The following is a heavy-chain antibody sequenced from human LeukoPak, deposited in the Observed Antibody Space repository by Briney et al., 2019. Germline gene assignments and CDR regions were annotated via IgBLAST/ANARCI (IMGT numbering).Heavy chain of an antibody. V-gene: IGHV1-24*01. CDR2: FDPEDGET. D-gene: IGHD3-22*01. Sequence: ASVKFSCKVSGYTLTELSMHWVRQAPGKGLEWMGGFDPEDGETIYAQKFQGRVTMTEDTSTDTAYMELSSLRSEDTAVYYCATDDYDSSGYSLFSYWGQGTLVTVSS. CDR1: GYTLTELS. CDR3: ATDDYDSSGYSLFSY. J-gene: IGHJ4*02.